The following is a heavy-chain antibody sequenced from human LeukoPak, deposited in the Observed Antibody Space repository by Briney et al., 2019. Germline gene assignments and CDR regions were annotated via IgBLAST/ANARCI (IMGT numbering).Heavy chain of an antibody. CDR1: GFTFSSYG. D-gene: IGHD3-10*01. J-gene: IGHJ5*02. CDR2: ISGSGGST. Sequence: PGGTLRLSCAASGFTFSSYGMGWVRQAPGKGLEWVSAISGSGGSTYYADSVKGRFTISRDNSKNTLYLQMNSLRAEDTAVYYCAKDVNYYGSGSYSPWGQGTLVTVSS. CDR3: AKDVNYYGSGSYSP. V-gene: IGHV3-23*01.